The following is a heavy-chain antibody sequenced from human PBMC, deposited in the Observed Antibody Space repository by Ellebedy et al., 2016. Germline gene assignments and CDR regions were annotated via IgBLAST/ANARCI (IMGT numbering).Heavy chain of an antibody. J-gene: IGHJ4*02. V-gene: IGHV3-30*18. CDR1: GFTFSSYG. D-gene: IGHD6-13*01. Sequence: GGSLRLXCAASGFTFSSYGMHWVRQAPGKGLEWVAVISYDGSNKYYADSVKGRFTISRDNSKNTLYLQMNSLRAEDTAVYYCAKGASSWSLLFDYWGQGTLVTVSS. CDR3: AKGASSWSLLFDY. CDR2: ISYDGSNK.